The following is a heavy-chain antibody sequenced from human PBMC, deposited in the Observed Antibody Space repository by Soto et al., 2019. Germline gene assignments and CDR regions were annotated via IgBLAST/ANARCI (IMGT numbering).Heavy chain of an antibody. CDR1: GYTFTSYA. CDR3: ARGVLRFLEWLSRNYYYYYGMDV. V-gene: IGHV1-3*01. CDR2: INAGNGNT. Sequence: GASVKVSCKASGYTFTSYAMHWVRQAPGQRLEWMGWINAGNGNTKYSQKFQGRVTMTRNTSISTAYMELSSLRSEDTAVYYCARGVLRFLEWLSRNYYYYYGMDVWGQGTTVTVSS. D-gene: IGHD3-3*01. J-gene: IGHJ6*02.